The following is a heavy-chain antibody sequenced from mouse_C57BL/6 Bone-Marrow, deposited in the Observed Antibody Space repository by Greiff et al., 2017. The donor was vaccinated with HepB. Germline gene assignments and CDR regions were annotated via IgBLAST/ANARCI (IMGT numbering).Heavy chain of an antibody. D-gene: IGHD1-1*01. J-gene: IGHJ3*01. CDR1: GFSLTSYG. CDR2: IWSGGST. Sequence: VQLQQSGPGLVQPSQSLSITCKVSGFSLTSYGVHWVRQSPGKGLEWLGGIWSGGSTDYNAAFISRMSISKYYSKSQGFFKMNSLLADDTALYYCARDWAYGSISGFAYWGQGTLVTVSA. V-gene: IGHV2-2*01. CDR3: ARDWAYGSISGFAY.